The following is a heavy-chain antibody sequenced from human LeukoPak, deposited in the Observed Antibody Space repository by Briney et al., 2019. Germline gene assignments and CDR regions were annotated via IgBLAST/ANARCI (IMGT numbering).Heavy chain of an antibody. D-gene: IGHD6-19*01. Sequence: PGGSLRLSCAASGFTFSSYAMSWVSQAPGKGLEWVSAISGSGGSTYYADSVKGRFTISRHNSKNTLYLQMNSLRAEDTAVYYCAKGPYSSGWYGDYWGQGTLVTVSS. J-gene: IGHJ4*02. V-gene: IGHV3-23*01. CDR2: ISGSGGST. CDR3: AKGPYSSGWYGDY. CDR1: GFTFSSYA.